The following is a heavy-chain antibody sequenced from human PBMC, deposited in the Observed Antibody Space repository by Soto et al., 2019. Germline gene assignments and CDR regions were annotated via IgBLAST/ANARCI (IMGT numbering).Heavy chain of an antibody. D-gene: IGHD2-2*01. CDR1: GGSISSGGYY. CDR2: IYYSGST. J-gene: IGHJ6*02. Sequence: SESLSLTCTVSGGSISSGGYYWSWIRQHPGKGLEWIGYIYYSGSTYYNPSPKSRVTISVDTSKNQFSLKLSSVTAADTAVYYCARTDAVVVPAAPYYYYGMDVWGQGTTVTVSS. CDR3: ARTDAVVVPAAPYYYYGMDV. V-gene: IGHV4-31*02.